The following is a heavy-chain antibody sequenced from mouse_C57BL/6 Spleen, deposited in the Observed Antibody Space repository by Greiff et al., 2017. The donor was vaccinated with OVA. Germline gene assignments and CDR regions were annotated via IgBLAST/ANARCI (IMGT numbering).Heavy chain of an antibody. CDR1: GYTFTNYW. CDR2: IYPGGGYT. CDR3: ARSNTTVHFDD. Sequence: VQLQQSGAELVRPGTSVKMSCKASGYTFTNYWIGWAKQRPGHGLEWIGDIYPGGGYTNYNEKFKGKATLTADKSSSTAYMQFSSLTSEDSAIYYCARSNTTVHFDDWGTGTTVTVSS. V-gene: IGHV1-63*01. D-gene: IGHD1-1*01. J-gene: IGHJ1*03.